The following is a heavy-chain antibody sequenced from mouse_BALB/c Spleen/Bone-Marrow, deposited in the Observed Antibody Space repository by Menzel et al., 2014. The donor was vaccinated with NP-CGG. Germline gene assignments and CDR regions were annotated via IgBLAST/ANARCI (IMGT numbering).Heavy chain of an antibody. CDR1: GFTFSSYT. Sequence: DVMLVESGGGLVQPGGSLKLSCAASGFTFSSYTMSWVRQTPEKRLVWVAYTSNGGGSIYYPDTVKGRFTISRDNDKNTLYLQMSSLKSEDTAMYYCASHYYDSSPFAYWGQGTLVTVSA. J-gene: IGHJ3*01. V-gene: IGHV5-12-2*01. CDR2: TSNGGGSI. CDR3: ASHYYDSSPFAY. D-gene: IGHD1-1*01.